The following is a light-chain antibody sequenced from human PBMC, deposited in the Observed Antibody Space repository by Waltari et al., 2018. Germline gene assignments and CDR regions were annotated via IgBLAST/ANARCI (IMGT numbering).Light chain of an antibody. CDR2: GAS. J-gene: IGKJ4*01. CDR1: QSITTY. V-gene: IGKV1-39*01. Sequence: DIQMTQSPSSLSASVGDRVTLTCRASQSITTYLNWYQQKLGKAPKLLIYGASSLQGGVPSRFSGSGSGTDFTLTISSLQPEDSATYYCQQTYSSPSFTFGGGTKVEIK. CDR3: QQTYSSPSFT.